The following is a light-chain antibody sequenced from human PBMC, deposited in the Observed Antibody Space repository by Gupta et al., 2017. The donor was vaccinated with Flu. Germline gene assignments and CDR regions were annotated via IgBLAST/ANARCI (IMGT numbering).Light chain of an antibody. CDR3: QQSYNTPIT. J-gene: IGKJ3*01. CDR1: QSISSH. CDR2: AAF. V-gene: IGKV1-39*01. Sequence: DIQMTQSPSPLSASVGDTVSITCRASQSISSHLNWYQQKPGKAPKLLIYAAFKLQSGVPSRFSGSGSGTDFTLTISRLQPEDFATYYCQQSYNTPITFGHGTKVDV.